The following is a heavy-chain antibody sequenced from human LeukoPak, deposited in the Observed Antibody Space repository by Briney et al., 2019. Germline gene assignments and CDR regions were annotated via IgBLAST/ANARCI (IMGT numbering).Heavy chain of an antibody. D-gene: IGHD3-9*01. V-gene: IGHV4-34*01. CDR2: INHSGST. J-gene: IGHJ4*02. CDR1: GGSFSGYY. Sequence: SETLSLTCAVFGGSFSGYYWSWIRQPPGRGLEWIGEINHSGSTNYNPSLKSRVTISVDTSKNHFSLKLSSVTAADTAVYYCARPHSTFFDQDAAYYFDYWGQGTLVTVSS. CDR3: ARPHSTFFDQDAAYYFDY.